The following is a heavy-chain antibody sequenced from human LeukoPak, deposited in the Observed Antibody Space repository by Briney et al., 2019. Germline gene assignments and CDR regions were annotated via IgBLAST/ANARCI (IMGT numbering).Heavy chain of an antibody. D-gene: IGHD3-9*01. CDR1: GFTFNTFN. CDR2: ITSGGDYI. V-gene: IGHV3-21*01. CDR3: ARGHYDVLAASYKWTPDY. J-gene: IGHJ4*02. Sequence: GGSPRLSCAASGFTFNTFNMNWVRQAPGKGLEWVSSITSGGDYIYYADSVKGRFTTSRDNAKNSLSLQLNSLRVEDTAVYYCARGHYDVLAASYKWTPDYWGQGTLVTVSS.